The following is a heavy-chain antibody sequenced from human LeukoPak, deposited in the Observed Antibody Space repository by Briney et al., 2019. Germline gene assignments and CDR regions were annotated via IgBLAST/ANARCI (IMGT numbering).Heavy chain of an antibody. CDR2: VSSSGSTI. Sequence: PGGSLRLSCVASGFTFSSYEMNWVRQAPGKGLEWVSYVSSSGSTIYYADSVKGRFTISRDNAKNSLYLQMNSLRAEDTAVYYCARERGYYDSSGYGDDYWGQGTLVTVSS. CDR3: ARERGYYDSSGYGDDY. V-gene: IGHV3-48*03. J-gene: IGHJ4*02. D-gene: IGHD3-22*01. CDR1: GFTFSSYE.